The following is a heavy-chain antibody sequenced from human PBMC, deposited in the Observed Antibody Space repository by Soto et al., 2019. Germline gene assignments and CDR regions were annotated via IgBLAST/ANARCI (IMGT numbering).Heavy chain of an antibody. J-gene: IGHJ5*02. V-gene: IGHV1-69*13. D-gene: IGHD2-8*02. Sequence: SVKVSCKASGGTFSSYAISWVRQAPGQGLEWMGGIIPIFGTANYAQKFQGRVTITADESTSTAYMELSSLRSEDTAVYYCALNHCPGEPYPVSGCFDTWGQGTLVTVSS. CDR1: GGTFSSYA. CDR3: ALNHCPGEPYPVSGCFDT. CDR2: IIPIFGTA.